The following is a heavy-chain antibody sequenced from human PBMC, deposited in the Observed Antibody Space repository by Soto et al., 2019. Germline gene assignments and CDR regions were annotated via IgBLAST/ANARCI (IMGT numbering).Heavy chain of an antibody. V-gene: IGHV4-59*01. CDR2: IYYSGST. D-gene: IGHD5-18*01. CDR1: GGSISSYY. Sequence: SEPLSLTCTVSGGSISSYYWSWIRQPPGKGLEWIGYIYYSGSTNYNPSLKSRVTISVDTSKNQFSLKLSSVTAADTAVYYCATSWIQLWPPDYWGQGTLVTVSS. CDR3: ATSWIQLWPPDY. J-gene: IGHJ4*02.